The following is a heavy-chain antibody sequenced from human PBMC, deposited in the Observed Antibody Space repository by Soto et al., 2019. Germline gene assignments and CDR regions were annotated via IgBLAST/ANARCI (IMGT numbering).Heavy chain of an antibody. Sequence: SVKVSCKASGGTFSSYTISWVRQAPGQGLEWMGRIIPILGIANYAQKFQGRVTITADKSTSTAYMELSSLRSEDTAVYYCARGGLILEWLFREDHYYYMDVWGKGTTVTVSS. D-gene: IGHD3-3*01. CDR1: GGTFSSYT. V-gene: IGHV1-69*02. CDR3: ARGGLILEWLFREDHYYYMDV. CDR2: IIPILGIA. J-gene: IGHJ6*03.